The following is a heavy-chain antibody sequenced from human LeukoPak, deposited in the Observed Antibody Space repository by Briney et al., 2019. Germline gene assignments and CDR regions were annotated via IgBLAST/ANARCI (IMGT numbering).Heavy chain of an antibody. V-gene: IGHV3-33*01. CDR1: GFTFSSYG. Sequence: GGCLRLSCAASGFTFSSYGMHWVRQAPGKGLEWVAVIYYDGSNKYYADSVKGRFTISRDNSKNTLYLQMNSLRAEDTAVYYCARESEIIPSYYFDYWGQGTLVSVSS. CDR2: IYYDGSNK. J-gene: IGHJ4*02. D-gene: IGHD3-10*01. CDR3: ARESEIIPSYYFDY.